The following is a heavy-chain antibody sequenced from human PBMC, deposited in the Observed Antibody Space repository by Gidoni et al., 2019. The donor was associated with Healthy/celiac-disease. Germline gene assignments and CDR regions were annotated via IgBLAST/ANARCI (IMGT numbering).Heavy chain of an antibody. CDR3: ARVTLYYYGSGSYYKGAWYFDL. V-gene: IGHV4-59*01. D-gene: IGHD3-10*01. CDR2: IYYSGST. J-gene: IGHJ2*01. CDR1: GGSISSYY. Sequence: QVQLQESGPGLVKPSETLSLTCTVSGGSISSYYWSWIRQPPGKGLEWIGYIYYSGSTNYNPSLKSRVTISVDTSKNQFSLKLSSVTAADTAVYYCARVTLYYYGSGSYYKGAWYFDLWGRGTLVTVSS.